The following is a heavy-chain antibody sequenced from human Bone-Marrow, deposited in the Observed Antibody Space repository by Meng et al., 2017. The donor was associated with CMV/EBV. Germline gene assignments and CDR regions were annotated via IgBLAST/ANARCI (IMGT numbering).Heavy chain of an antibody. D-gene: IGHD3-22*01. V-gene: IGHV3-48*04. CDR2: ISNGSSNK. CDR1: GFTFSSYS. CDR3: ASTSWFFLTYAFDI. Sequence: GESLKISCAASGFTFSSYSMNWVRQAPGKGLEWVAFISNGSSNKYYADSVKGRFTISRDNSKNSLYLQMNSLRAEDTAVYYCASTSWFFLTYAFDIWGQGTMVTVSS. J-gene: IGHJ3*02.